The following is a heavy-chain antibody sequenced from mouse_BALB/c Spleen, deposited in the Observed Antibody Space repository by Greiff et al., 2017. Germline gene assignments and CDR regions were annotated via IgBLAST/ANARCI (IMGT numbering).Heavy chain of an antibody. D-gene: IGHD2-4*01. J-gene: IGHJ3*01. CDR3: AREGDYDGFAY. CDR2: ISTYYGDA. CDR1: GYTFTDYA. Sequence: QVQLKQSGAELVRPGVSVKISCKGSGYTFTDYAMHWVKQSHAKSLEWIGVISTYYGDASYNQKFKGKATMTVDKSSSTAYMELARLTSEDSAIYYCAREGDYDGFAYWGQGTLVTVSA. V-gene: IGHV1S137*01.